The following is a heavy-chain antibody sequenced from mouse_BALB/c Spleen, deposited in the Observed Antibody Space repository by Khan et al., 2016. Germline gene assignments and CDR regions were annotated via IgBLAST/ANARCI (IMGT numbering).Heavy chain of an antibody. D-gene: IGHD1-1*01. CDR1: GFTFSSYA. J-gene: IGHJ2*01. V-gene: IGHV5-6-5*01. CDR2: ISSGGNT. CDR3: TSAVTTIVDYFDY. Sequence: EVQLVESGGGLVKPGGSLKLSCAASGFTFSSYAMSWVRETPEKRQEWVASISSGGNTFDPDSLKGRFPISRANASNILFMQMSMLSSEDTAMYYCTSAVTTIVDYFDYLGQGTTLTVSS.